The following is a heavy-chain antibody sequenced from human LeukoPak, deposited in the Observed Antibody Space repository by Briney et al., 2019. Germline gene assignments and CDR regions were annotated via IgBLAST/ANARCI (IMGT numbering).Heavy chain of an antibody. D-gene: IGHD3-16*01. Sequence: GGSLRLSCAASGFTVSSHDMSWVRQAPGKGLEWVSVIYMGGNTYYADSVKGRFTISRHTSKNTLYLQMNSLRAEDTAVYYCARVGDEVAYTRGYLDHWGQGTLVTVSS. V-gene: IGHV3-53*04. CDR1: GFTVSSHD. J-gene: IGHJ4*02. CDR3: ARVGDEVAYTRGYLDH. CDR2: IYMGGNT.